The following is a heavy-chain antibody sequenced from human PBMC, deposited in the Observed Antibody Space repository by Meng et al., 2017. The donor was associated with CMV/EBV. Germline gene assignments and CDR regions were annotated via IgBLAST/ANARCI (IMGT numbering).Heavy chain of an antibody. V-gene: IGHV4-39*07. CDR3: SRRITSDRFDP. CDR2: IYYSGNT. D-gene: IGHD3-10*01. CDR1: GGSISSSSYY. J-gene: IGHJ5*02. Sequence: SETLSLTCTVSGGSISSSSYYCGWIRQPPGKGLEWIASIYYSGNTYYNPSPKSRVTISVDTSKNQFSLKLSSVTAADKTVYYCSRRITSDRFDPWGQGTLVTVSS.